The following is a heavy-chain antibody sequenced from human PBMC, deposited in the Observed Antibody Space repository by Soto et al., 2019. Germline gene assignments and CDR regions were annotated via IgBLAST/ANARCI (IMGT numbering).Heavy chain of an antibody. J-gene: IGHJ6*02. CDR3: ARDGQGLAPYALDV. CDR2: IWDDGSNK. Sequence: QVQLVESGGGVAQPGRSLRLSCTVSGFTFSGHAMHWVRQAPGKGLEWVTQIWDDGSNKYYAESVKGRFPISRDNSKNTLYLQMNSLRVEDTAVYYCARDGQGLAPYALDVWGQGTSVTVSS. V-gene: IGHV3-33*01. D-gene: IGHD6-19*01. CDR1: GFTFSGHA.